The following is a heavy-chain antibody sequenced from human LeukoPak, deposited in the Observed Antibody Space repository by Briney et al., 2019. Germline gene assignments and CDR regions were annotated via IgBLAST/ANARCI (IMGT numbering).Heavy chain of an antibody. J-gene: IGHJ4*02. Sequence: ASVKVSCKASGYTFTGYYMHWVRQAPGQGLEWMGWINPNSGGTNYAQKFQGRVTMTRDTPISTAYMELSRLRSDDTAVYYCARERTLTSCYDYWGQGTLVTVSS. V-gene: IGHV1-2*02. CDR1: GYTFTGYY. D-gene: IGHD2-15*01. CDR3: ARERTLTSCYDY. CDR2: INPNSGGT.